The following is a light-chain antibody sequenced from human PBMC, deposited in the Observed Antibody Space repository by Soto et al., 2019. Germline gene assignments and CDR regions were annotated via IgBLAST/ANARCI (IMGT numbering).Light chain of an antibody. CDR2: GNS. CDR1: SSNIVAGYD. J-gene: IGLJ2*01. Sequence: QSVLTQPPSVSGAPGQRVTISCTGSSSNIVAGYDVHWYQQLPGTAPKLLIYGNSNRPSGVPDRFSGSKSGTSASLAITGLQSEDETEYYCQSYYSSLSGSGVFGAGTKLTVL. CDR3: QSYYSSLSGSGV. V-gene: IGLV1-40*01.